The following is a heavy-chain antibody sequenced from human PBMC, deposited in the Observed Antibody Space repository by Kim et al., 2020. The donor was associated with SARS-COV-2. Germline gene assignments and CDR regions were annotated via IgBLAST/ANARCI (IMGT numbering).Heavy chain of an antibody. CDR2: IRRDGGSI. V-gene: IGHV3-9*01. CDR3: AKGNTGATYEYFQY. Sequence: GGSLRLSCAASGFTFDDYSMHWVRQAPGKGLEWVAGIRRDGGSIDYADSVKGRFTISRDNAKNSLYLQMNSLRAEDTALYYCAKGNTGATYEYFQYWGQG. D-gene: IGHD1-26*01. J-gene: IGHJ1*01. CDR1: GFTFDDYS.